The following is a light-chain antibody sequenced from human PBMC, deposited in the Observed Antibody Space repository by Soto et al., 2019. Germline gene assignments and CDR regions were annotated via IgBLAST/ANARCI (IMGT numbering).Light chain of an antibody. J-gene: IGKJ4*01. CDR2: AAS. Sequence: DIQMTQSPSSLSASVGDRVTITCRASQGIRHDLGWYQQKPGKAPKRLIYAASSLQSGVPSRFSGSGSGTEFTLTISSLQTEDFATYYCLQHNSYPTFGGGTKVEIK. CDR1: QGIRHD. V-gene: IGKV1-17*01. CDR3: LQHNSYPT.